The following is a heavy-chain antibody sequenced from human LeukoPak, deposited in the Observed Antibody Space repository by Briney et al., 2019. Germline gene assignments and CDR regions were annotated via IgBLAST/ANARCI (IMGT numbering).Heavy chain of an antibody. V-gene: IGHV3-23*01. CDR3: AKGTGVRGALGAFDI. D-gene: IGHD3-10*01. CDR2: ISGSGGST. J-gene: IGHJ3*02. CDR1: GFTFSSYA. Sequence: GGSLRLSCAASGFTFSSYAMSWVRQAPGKGLEWVSAISGSGGSTYYADSVKGRFTISRDNSKNTLYLQMNSLRAEDTAVYHCAKGTGVRGALGAFDIWGQGTMVTVSS.